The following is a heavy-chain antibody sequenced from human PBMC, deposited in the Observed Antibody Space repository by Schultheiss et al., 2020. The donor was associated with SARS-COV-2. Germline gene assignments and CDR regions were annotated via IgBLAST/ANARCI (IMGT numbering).Heavy chain of an antibody. J-gene: IGHJ4*02. V-gene: IGHV3-15*01. D-gene: IGHD3/OR15-3a*01. CDR1: GFTFSNAW. CDR2: IKSKTDGGTT. CDR3: TTDAPGLGDFDY. Sequence: GESLKISCAASGFTFSNAWMSWVRQAPGKGLEWVGRIKSKTDGGTTDYAAPVKGRFTISRDDSKNTLYLQMNSLKTEDTAVYYCTTDAPGLGDFDYWGQGTLVTVSS.